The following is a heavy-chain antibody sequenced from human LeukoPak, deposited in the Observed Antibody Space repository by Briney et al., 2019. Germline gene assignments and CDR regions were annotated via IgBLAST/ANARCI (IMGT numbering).Heavy chain of an antibody. CDR2: IYTSGST. Sequence: SETLSLTCTVSGGSISSYYWSWIRQPAGKGLEWIGRIYTSGSTNYNPSLKSRVTMSVDTSKNQFSLKLSSVTAVDTAVYYCARDYFAATGGFVGYSTWFDPWGQGTLVTVSS. J-gene: IGHJ5*02. CDR1: GGSISSYY. V-gene: IGHV4-4*07. D-gene: IGHD7-27*01. CDR3: ARDYFAATGGFVGYSTWFDP.